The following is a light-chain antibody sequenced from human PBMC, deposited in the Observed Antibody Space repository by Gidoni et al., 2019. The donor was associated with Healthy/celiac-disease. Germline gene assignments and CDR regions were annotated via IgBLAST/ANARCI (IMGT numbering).Light chain of an antibody. CDR1: SSNIGSNT. Sequence: QSVLTQPPSASGTPGQRVTISCSGSSSNIGSNTVNWYQQLPGTAPKHLSYSNNQRPSGVPDRFSGSKSGTSASLAISGLQSEDEADYYCAAWDDSLNAVVFGGGTKLTVL. CDR2: SNN. J-gene: IGLJ2*01. CDR3: AAWDDSLNAVV. V-gene: IGLV1-44*01.